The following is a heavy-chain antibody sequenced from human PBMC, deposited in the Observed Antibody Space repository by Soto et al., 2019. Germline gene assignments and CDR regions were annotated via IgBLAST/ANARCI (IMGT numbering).Heavy chain of an antibody. D-gene: IGHD3-3*01. CDR1: GFTFSSYG. J-gene: IGHJ6*02. CDR3: AKDHYDFWSGSLYYYGMDV. CDR2: ISYDGSNK. V-gene: IGHV3-30*18. Sequence: PGGSLRLSCAASGFTFSSYGMHWVRQAPGKGLEWVAVISYDGSNKYYADSVKGRFTISRDNSKNTLYLQMNSLRAEDTAVYHCAKDHYDFWSGSLYYYGMDVWGQGTTVTVSS.